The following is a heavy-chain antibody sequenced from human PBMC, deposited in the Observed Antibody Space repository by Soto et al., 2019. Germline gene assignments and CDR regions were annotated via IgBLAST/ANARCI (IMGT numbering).Heavy chain of an antibody. J-gene: IGHJ6*02. V-gene: IGHV4-34*01. CDR2: INHSGST. D-gene: IGHD3-3*01. Sequence: PSETLSLTCAVYGGSFSGYYWSWIRQPPGKGLEWIGEINHSGSTNYNPSLKSRVTISVDTSKNQFSLKLSSVTAADTAVYYCARGGPLAIFGVVIIPGHGMDVWGQGTTVTVSS. CDR1: GGSFSGYY. CDR3: ARGGPLAIFGVVIIPGHGMDV.